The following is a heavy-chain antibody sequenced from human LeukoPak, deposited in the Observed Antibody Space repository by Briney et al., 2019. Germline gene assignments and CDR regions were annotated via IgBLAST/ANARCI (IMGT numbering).Heavy chain of an antibody. CDR2: ISSSSDYI. CDR3: ARGYGDRPPVDF. D-gene: IGHD4-17*01. Sequence: GGSLRLSCAASGFTFIAYSIYWVRQAPGKGLEWVSSISSSSDYIYYADSVKGRFTISRGNANDSVFLQMNSLRAEDAAVYYCARGYGDRPPVDFWGQGALVTVSS. CDR1: GFTFIAYS. V-gene: IGHV3-21*06. J-gene: IGHJ4*02.